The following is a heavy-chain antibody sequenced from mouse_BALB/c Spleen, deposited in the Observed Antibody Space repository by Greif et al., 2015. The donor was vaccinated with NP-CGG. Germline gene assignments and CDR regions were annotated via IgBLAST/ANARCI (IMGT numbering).Heavy chain of an antibody. CDR3: ARWFAY. CDR2: ISYNGST. J-gene: IGHJ3*01. V-gene: IGHV3-2*02. Sequence: EVQLQQSGPGLVKPSQSLSLTCTVTGYSITSDYAWNWIRQFPGNKLEWMGYISYNGSTSYNPSLKSRISITRDTSKNQFFLQLNSVTTEDTATYYCARWFAYWGQGTLVTVSA. CDR1: GYSITSDYA.